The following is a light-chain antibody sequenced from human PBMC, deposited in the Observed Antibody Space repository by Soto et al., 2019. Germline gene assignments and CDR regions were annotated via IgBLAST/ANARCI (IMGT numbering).Light chain of an antibody. CDR2: GVS. Sequence: FVLTQSPGTVSLSPGERATLSCGASHTVVNDFLAWYQQRPGQAPRLLLYGVSRRATGIPDRFSGSGSGTDFTLTISRLEPEDFAVYYCQQRSNWPYLTFGGGTRV. CDR1: HTVVNDF. CDR3: QQRSNWPYLT. J-gene: IGKJ4*01. V-gene: IGKV3D-20*02.